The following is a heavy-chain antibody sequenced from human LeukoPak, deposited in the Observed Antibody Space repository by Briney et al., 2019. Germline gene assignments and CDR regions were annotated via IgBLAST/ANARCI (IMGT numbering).Heavy chain of an antibody. CDR3: ARGAYYDSSGYSTPAYNWFDP. CDR1: GYTFTAYY. J-gene: IGHJ5*02. Sequence: ASVKVSCKASGYTFTAYYIHWVRQAPGQGLEWMGWINPNSGGTNYAQKFQGRVTMTRDTSISTAYMELSRLRSDDTAVYYCARGAYYDSSGYSTPAYNWFDPWGQGTLVTVSS. D-gene: IGHD3-22*01. CDR2: INPNSGGT. V-gene: IGHV1-2*02.